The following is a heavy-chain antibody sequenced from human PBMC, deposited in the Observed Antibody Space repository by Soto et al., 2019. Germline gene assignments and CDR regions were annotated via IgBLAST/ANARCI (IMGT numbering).Heavy chain of an antibody. Sequence: SETLSLTCTVSGGSISSGDYYWSWIRQPPGKGLEWIGYIYYSGSAYYSPSLKSRITISVDTSKNQFSLKLSSVTAADTAVYYCARTGNYGGNSMDFDCWGQGTLVTVSS. D-gene: IGHD4-17*01. V-gene: IGHV4-30-4*01. J-gene: IGHJ4*02. CDR3: ARTGNYGGNSMDFDC. CDR2: IYYSGSA. CDR1: GGSISSGDYY.